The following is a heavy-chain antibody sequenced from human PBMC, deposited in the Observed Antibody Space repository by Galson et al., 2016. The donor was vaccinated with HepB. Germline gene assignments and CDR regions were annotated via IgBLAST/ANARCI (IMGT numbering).Heavy chain of an antibody. Sequence: SETLSLTCIVSGGSISSYYWSWIRQPAGKGLEWIGRLYISGNTDYNPSLKSRVTMLQDTSRNQFSLKLTSVTAADTAVYYCARAGAVGIRWNKYSQFGLDFWGKGTTVTVSS. CDR3: ARAGAVGIRWNKYSQFGLDF. CDR1: GGSISSYY. D-gene: IGHD2-15*01. V-gene: IGHV4-4*07. CDR2: LYISGNT. J-gene: IGHJ6*04.